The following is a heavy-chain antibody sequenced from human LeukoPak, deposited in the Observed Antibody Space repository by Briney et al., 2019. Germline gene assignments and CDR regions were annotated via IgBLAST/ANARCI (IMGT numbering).Heavy chain of an antibody. Sequence: PSQTLSLTCTVSGGSISSGSYYWSWIRQPAGKGLECIGRIYTSGSTNYNPSLKSRVTISVDTSKNQFSLKLSSVTAADTAVYYCARTYYYDSSGYYRHYYYYMDVWGKGTTVTISS. CDR1: GGSISSGSYY. V-gene: IGHV4-61*02. CDR2: IYTSGST. J-gene: IGHJ6*03. CDR3: ARTYYYDSSGYYRHYYYYMDV. D-gene: IGHD3-22*01.